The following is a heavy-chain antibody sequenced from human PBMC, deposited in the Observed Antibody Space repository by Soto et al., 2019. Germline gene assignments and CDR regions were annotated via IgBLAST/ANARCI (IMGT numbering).Heavy chain of an antibody. Sequence: SETLSLTCTVSGGSVSSGNYYWSWIRQPPGKGLEWIGYIYYSGSTNYNPSLKSRVTISVDTSKNQFSLKLGSVTAADTAVYYCATLRVNQRRYYYYGMDVCGQGTTVTVYS. CDR2: IYYSGST. V-gene: IGHV4-61*01. CDR1: GGSVSSGNYY. J-gene: IGHJ6*02. CDR3: ATLRVNQRRYYYYGMDV.